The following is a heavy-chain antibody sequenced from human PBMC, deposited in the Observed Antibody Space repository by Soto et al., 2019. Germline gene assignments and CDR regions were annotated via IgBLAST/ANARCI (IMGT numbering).Heavy chain of an antibody. D-gene: IGHD6-25*01. CDR1: GFTFSTHA. CDR3: AREGTTYNSAEAFDV. J-gene: IGHJ3*01. Sequence: EVQLAESGGGLVKPGGSLRVSCVASGFTFSTHAMNWVRQAPGKGLEWVSSISSRSSYIFYADSVKGRFTVSRDNAKNSLYLQMNHLRADDTALYYYAREGTTYNSAEAFDVWGQGTIVTVSS. CDR2: ISSRSSYI. V-gene: IGHV3-21*01.